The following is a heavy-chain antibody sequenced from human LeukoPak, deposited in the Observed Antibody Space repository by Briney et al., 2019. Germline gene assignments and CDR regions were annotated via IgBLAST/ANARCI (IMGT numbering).Heavy chain of an antibody. CDR2: ISGSGGST. D-gene: IGHD3-22*01. J-gene: IGHJ4*02. Sequence: GGSLRLSCAASGFTFSSYGMSWVRQAPGKVLEWVSAISGSGGSTYYADSVKGRSTISRDNSKSTVYLQMNSLRAEDTAVFYCAKSWGVEYSSGYYIGVDYWGQGTLVTVSS. V-gene: IGHV3-23*01. CDR3: AKSWGVEYSSGYYIGVDY. CDR1: GFTFSSYG.